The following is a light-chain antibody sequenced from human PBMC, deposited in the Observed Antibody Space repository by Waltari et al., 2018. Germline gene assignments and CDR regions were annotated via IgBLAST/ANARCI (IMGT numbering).Light chain of an antibody. CDR3: CSYIGDSAWV. CDR1: SSDIGSYNL. V-gene: IGLV2-23*02. CDR2: EVN. J-gene: IGLJ3*02. Sequence: QSALTQPASVSGSPGQSITISCTGPSSDIGSYNLVSWYQQDPGKAPKVIIYEVNKRPSGVSNRFSGSKSGNTASLTISGLQAEDEADYYCCSYIGDSAWVFGGGTKVTVL.